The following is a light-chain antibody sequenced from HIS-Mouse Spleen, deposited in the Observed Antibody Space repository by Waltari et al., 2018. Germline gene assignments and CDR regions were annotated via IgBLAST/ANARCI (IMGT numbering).Light chain of an antibody. CDR1: QSISSW. CDR2: KAS. J-gene: IGKJ1*01. V-gene: IGKV1-5*03. CDR3: QQYNSYSWT. Sequence: DIQMTQSPSTLSASVGDRVTITCRASQSISSWLAWYQQKPGKAPKLLNYKASSLESGVPSRFSGSGSWTEFTLTISSLQPDDFATYYCQQYNSYSWTFGQGTKVEIK.